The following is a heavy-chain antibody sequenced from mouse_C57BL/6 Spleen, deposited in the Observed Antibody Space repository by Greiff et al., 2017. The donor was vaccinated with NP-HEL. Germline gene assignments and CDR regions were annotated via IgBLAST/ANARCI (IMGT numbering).Heavy chain of an antibody. J-gene: IGHJ2*01. CDR3: VRHALTGFDY. V-gene: IGHV10-1*01. D-gene: IGHD4-1*01. CDR2: IRSKSNNYAT. Sequence: EVMLMESGGGLVQPKGSLKLSCAASGFSFNTYAMNWVRQAPGKGLEWVARIRSKSNNYATYYADSVKDRFTISRDDSESMLYLQMNNVKTEDTAMYYCVRHALTGFDYWGQGTTLTVSS. CDR1: GFSFNTYA.